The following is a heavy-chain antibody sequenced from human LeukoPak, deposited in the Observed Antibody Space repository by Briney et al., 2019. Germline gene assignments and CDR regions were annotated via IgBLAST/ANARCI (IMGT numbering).Heavy chain of an antibody. CDR2: IRSGSSYI. J-gene: IGHJ6*03. D-gene: IGHD5-12*01. Sequence: GGSLRLSCAASGFTFSNFNMNWVRQAPGKGLEWVSSIRSGSSYIYYADSVKGRFTISRDNAKNSLYLQMNSLRAEDTAVYYCARGLVATIGLHYYYMDVWGKGTTVTVSS. CDR1: GFTFSNFN. CDR3: ARGLVATIGLHYYYMDV. V-gene: IGHV3-21*01.